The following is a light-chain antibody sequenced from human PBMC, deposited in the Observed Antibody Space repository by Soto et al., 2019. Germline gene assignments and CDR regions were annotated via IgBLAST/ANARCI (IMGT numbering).Light chain of an antibody. CDR3: SSYTTNNTYV. V-gene: IGLV2-14*03. CDR2: DVS. CDR1: SSDVGGYTH. Sequence: QSVLTQPASVSGSPGQSITISCTGTSSDVGGYTHVSWYLQHPGKAPKLIIYDVSNRPSGVSNRSSGSKSGNTASLTISGLQAEDEADYYCSSYTTNNTYVFGTGTKVTVL. J-gene: IGLJ1*01.